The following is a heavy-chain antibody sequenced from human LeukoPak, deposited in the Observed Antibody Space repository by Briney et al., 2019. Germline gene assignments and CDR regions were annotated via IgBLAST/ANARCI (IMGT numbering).Heavy chain of an antibody. J-gene: IGHJ4*02. CDR3: ARHFAYSSSSYFDY. CDR1: GGSVSNYY. CDR2: VYYTGST. D-gene: IGHD6-6*01. Sequence: SETLSLTCSVSGGSVSNYYWSWIRQPPGRGLEWIGYVYYTGSTNYNPSLKSRVTMFEDKSKNQFSLRLYSVTVADTAVYYCARHFAYSSSSYFDYWGQGSLVTVSS. V-gene: IGHV4-59*08.